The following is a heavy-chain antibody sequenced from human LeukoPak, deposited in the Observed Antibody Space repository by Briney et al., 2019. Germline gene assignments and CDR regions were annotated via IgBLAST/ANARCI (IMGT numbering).Heavy chain of an antibody. CDR3: AILRGTVTASDY. Sequence: PGGSLRLSCAASGFSLSSYWMHWVGQALAKGLVCVSHINNDGSSTTYADSVEGRFATSRDNAKNTLYLQMNSLRVEDTAVYYCAILRGTVTASDYWGQGTLVTVSS. D-gene: IGHD4-11*01. J-gene: IGHJ4*02. V-gene: IGHV3-74*01. CDR1: GFSLSSYW. CDR2: INNDGSST.